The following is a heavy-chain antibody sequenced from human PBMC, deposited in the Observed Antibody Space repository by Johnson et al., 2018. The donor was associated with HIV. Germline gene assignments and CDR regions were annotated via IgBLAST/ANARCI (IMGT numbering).Heavy chain of an antibody. CDR2: IRYDGNNR. Sequence: QEQLVESGGGVVQPGGSLRVSCVASGFNFTNYGMHWVRQAPGKGLEWVAFIRYDGNNRNYADSVKGRFSISRDNSKNTLYLQMNRLRTEDTALYYCAKLVGATHPLDFWGQGTMVTVSS. D-gene: IGHD1-26*01. CDR1: GFNFTNYG. J-gene: IGHJ3*01. CDR3: AKLVGATHPLDF. V-gene: IGHV3-30*02.